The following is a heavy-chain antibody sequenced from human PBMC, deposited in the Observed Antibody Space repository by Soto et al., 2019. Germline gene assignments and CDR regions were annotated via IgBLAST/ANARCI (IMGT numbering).Heavy chain of an antibody. CDR1: GESMSDEDW. Sequence: QVQLQESGPGLVNPSGTLSVTGVVSGESMSDEDWWSWVRQPPGKGLEWVGEIGNEGTTSYSPSLGIPVTLSIDKSKNQFALQLTSVTAADTEVYFCVRVKVGPRTCNRFEPWRQGSLVNVSS. CDR3: VRVKVGPRTCNRFEP. V-gene: IGHV4-4*02. D-gene: IGHD2-2*01. CDR2: IGNEGTT. J-gene: IGHJ5*02.